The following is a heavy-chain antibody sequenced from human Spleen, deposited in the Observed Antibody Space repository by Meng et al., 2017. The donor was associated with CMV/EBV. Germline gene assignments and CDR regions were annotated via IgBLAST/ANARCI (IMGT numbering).Heavy chain of an antibody. CDR3: VSWGSSWTYYFDY. CDR1: GGSTSSSSYY. V-gene: IGHV4-39*01. J-gene: IGHJ4*02. CDR2: IYYSGST. D-gene: IGHD6-13*01. Sequence: SETLSLTCTVSGGSTSSSSYYWGWIRQPPGKGLEWTGSIYYSGSTYYDPSLKSRVTISVDTSTNQFSLKVNSVTAADTAVYYCVSWGSSWTYYFDYWGQGTLVTVSS.